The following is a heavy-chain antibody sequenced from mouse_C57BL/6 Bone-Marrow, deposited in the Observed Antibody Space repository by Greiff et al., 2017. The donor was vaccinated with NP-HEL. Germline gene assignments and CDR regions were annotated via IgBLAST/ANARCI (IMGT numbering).Heavy chain of an antibody. Sequence: VQLQQPGAELVRPGSSVKLSCKASGYTFTSYWMDWVKQRPGQGLEWIGNIYPSDSETHYNQKFKDKATLTVDKSTSTAYMQLSSLTSEDSAVYYCARRGYGPDYWGQGTTLTVSS. V-gene: IGHV1-61*01. J-gene: IGHJ2*01. CDR1: GYTFTSYW. CDR3: ARRGYGPDY. D-gene: IGHD1-2*01. CDR2: IYPSDSET.